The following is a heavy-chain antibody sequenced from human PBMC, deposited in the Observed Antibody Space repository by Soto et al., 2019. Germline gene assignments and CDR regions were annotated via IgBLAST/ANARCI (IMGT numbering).Heavy chain of an antibody. D-gene: IGHD6-6*01. CDR1: GNTFTLYY. V-gene: IGHV1-46*01. Sequence: GASVKVSCKASGNTFTLYYIHWVRQAPGQGLEWMGVIYPNGGSTSYAQKFQGRVSMTRDTSTRTVYMELSSLTSADTAVYYCARDYSSDGFDIWGQGTMVTVSS. CDR2: IYPNGGST. CDR3: ARDYSSDGFDI. J-gene: IGHJ3*02.